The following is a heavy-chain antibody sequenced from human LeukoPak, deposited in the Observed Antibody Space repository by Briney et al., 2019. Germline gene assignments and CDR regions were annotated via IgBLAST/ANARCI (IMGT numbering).Heavy chain of an antibody. J-gene: IGHJ4*02. D-gene: IGHD6-13*01. V-gene: IGHV4-39*07. CDR1: GGSISLSTYY. CDR2: IYYSGDT. Sequence: SETLSLTCTVSGGSISLSTYYWGWIRQPPGKGLEWIGSIYYSGDTYYNSSLKSRVTISVDTSKNQFSLKLSSVTAADTAVYYCARWPSTWSFDCWGQGTLVTVSS. CDR3: ARWPSTWSFDC.